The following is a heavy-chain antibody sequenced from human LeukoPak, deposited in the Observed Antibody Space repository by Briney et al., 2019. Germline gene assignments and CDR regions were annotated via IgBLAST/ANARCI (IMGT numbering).Heavy chain of an antibody. D-gene: IGHD6-13*01. CDR2: ISWNSGSI. CDR3: AKGRSSSWRTDAFDI. V-gene: IGHV3-9*01. J-gene: IGHJ3*02. Sequence: GRSLRLSCAASGFTFDDYAMHWVRKAPGKGLEWVSGISWNSGSIGYADSVKGRFTISRDNAKNSLYLQMNSLRAEDTALYYSAKGRSSSWRTDAFDIWRQGTMVTVSS. CDR1: GFTFDDYA.